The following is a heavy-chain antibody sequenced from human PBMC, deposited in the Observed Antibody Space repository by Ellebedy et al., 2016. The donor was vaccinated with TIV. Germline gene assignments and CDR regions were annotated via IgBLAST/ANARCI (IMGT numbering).Heavy chain of an antibody. J-gene: IGHJ4*02. CDR2: IKEYGNEE. V-gene: IGHV3-7*01. Sequence: GESLKISCVASGFTLSDFWMNWVRQAPGKGLEWVANIKEYGNEEYYVDSVKGRFTISRDNAKNSLFLQMNSLRAEDTAVYYCARDLFSGRYTGEPDSWGQGTLVTVSS. CDR1: GFTLSDFW. D-gene: IGHD5-18*01. CDR3: ARDLFSGRYTGEPDS.